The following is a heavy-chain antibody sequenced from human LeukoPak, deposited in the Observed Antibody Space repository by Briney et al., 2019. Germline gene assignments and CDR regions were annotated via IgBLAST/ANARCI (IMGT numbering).Heavy chain of an antibody. CDR1: GGSISSSSYY. D-gene: IGHD6-13*01. CDR3: ARDRRIAAAGTVLSWMGYYYYYMDV. Sequence: SETLSLTCTVSGGSISSSSYYWGWIRQPPGKGLEWIGSIYYSGSTYYNPSLKSRVTISVDTSKNQFSLKLSSVTAADTAVYYCARDRRIAAAGTVLSWMGYYYYYMDVWGKGTTVTISS. J-gene: IGHJ6*03. CDR2: IYYSGST. V-gene: IGHV4-39*07.